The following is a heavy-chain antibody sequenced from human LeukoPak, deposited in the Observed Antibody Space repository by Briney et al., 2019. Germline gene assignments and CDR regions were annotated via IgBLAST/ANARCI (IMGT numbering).Heavy chain of an antibody. CDR1: GFTFDDYA. V-gene: IGHV3-9*01. D-gene: IGHD4-11*01. J-gene: IGHJ4*02. Sequence: SLRLSCAASGFTFDDYAMHWVRQAPGKGLEWVSGISWNSGSIGYADSVKGRFTISRDNAKNSLYLQMNSLRAEDTAVYYCATYSNDYWGQGTLVTVSS. CDR2: ISWNSGSI. CDR3: ATYSNDY.